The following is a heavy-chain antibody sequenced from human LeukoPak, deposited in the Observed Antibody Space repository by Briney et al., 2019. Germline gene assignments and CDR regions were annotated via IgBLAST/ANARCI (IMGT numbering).Heavy chain of an antibody. Sequence: SETLSLTCTVSGGSINTYYWSWIRQPAGKGLEWIGRIYTSGSTTYNPSLKSRVTMSIDTSKNQFPLKLSSVTAADTAVYYCARGGPIVGATTNLDYWGQGTLVTVSS. CDR3: ARGGPIVGATTNLDY. CDR1: GGSINTYY. J-gene: IGHJ4*02. CDR2: IYTSGST. V-gene: IGHV4-4*07. D-gene: IGHD1-26*01.